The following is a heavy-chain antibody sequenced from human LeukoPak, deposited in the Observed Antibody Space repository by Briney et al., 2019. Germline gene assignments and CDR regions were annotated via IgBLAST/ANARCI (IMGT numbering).Heavy chain of an antibody. V-gene: IGHV3-23*01. CDR1: GFTFSSYA. J-gene: IGHJ4*02. Sequence: GGSLRLSRAASGFTFSSYAMNWVRQAPGKGLEWVSGISASGGYTYYADSVKGRFTISRDNSKNTLYLQVNSLRVEDTAVYYCAKDRLPLSSAYYYVPFDYWGQGTLVTVSS. CDR2: ISASGGYT. D-gene: IGHD3-22*01. CDR3: AKDRLPLSSAYYYVPFDY.